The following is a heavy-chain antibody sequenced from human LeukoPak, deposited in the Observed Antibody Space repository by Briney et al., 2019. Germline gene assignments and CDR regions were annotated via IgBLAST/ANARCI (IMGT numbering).Heavy chain of an antibody. CDR1: GGSISSGGYY. CDR3: ARAAQGWFNWFDP. D-gene: IGHD6-19*01. Sequence: SETLSLTCTVSGGSISSGGYYWSWIRQPPGKGLEWIGYIYYSGSTNYNPSLKSRVTMSVDTSKNQFSLKLSSVTAADTAVYYCARAAQGWFNWFDPWGQGTLVTVSP. CDR2: IYYSGST. V-gene: IGHV4-61*08. J-gene: IGHJ5*02.